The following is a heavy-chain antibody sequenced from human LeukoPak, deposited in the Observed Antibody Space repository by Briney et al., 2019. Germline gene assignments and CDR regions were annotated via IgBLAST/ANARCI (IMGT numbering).Heavy chain of an antibody. CDR1: AGSISSYY. D-gene: IGHD3-9*01. Sequence: SETLSLTCTVTAGSISSYYWSWIRQPAGKGLEWIGRISPSGSTNYNPSLKSRVTMSVDTSKNQFSLKLSSVTAADTAVFFKQKTAYEILTGYHDGSFDYWGQGTLVTVSS. V-gene: IGHV4-4*07. CDR2: ISPSGST. CDR3: QKTAYEILTGYHDGSFDY. J-gene: IGHJ4*02.